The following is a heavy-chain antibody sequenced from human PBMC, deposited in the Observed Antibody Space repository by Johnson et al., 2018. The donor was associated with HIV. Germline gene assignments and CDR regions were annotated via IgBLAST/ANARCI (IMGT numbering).Heavy chain of an antibody. D-gene: IGHD5-18*01. CDR3: ARAYSYGAFDI. J-gene: IGHJ3*02. CDR2: IYSGDTT. V-gene: IGHV3-66*01. Sequence: MQLVESGGGLVQPGGSLRLSCASGFTVSTNYMSWVRQAPGKGLEWVSVIYSGDTTYYADSVTGRFTISRDNSKNTLYLQMNSLRAEDTAVYYCARAYSYGAFDIWGLGTKVTVSS. CDR1: GFTVSTNY.